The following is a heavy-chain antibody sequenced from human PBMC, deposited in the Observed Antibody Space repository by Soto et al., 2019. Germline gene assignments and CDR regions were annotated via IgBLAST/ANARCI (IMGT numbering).Heavy chain of an antibody. D-gene: IGHD3-10*01. V-gene: IGHV3-49*04. CDR1: GFTFGDYA. J-gene: IGHJ4*02. CDR3: TRDRRIFDY. CDR2: IRSKAYGGTT. Sequence: GGSLRLSCTASGFTFGDYAMSWVRQAPGKGLEWVGFIRSKAYGGTTEYAASVKGRFTISRDDSKSIAYLQMNSLKTEDTAVYYCTRDRRIFDYWGQGTLVTVSS.